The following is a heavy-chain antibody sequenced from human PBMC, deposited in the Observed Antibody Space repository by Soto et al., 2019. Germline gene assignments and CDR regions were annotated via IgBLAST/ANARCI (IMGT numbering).Heavy chain of an antibody. CDR2: ITKNGRNK. Sequence: QVQLVESGGGVVQPGGSLRLSCAASGFTFSNYAMHWVRQAPGKGLEWVADITKNGRNKDYADSVKGRLAISRDNSKNTLELQMNSLRVEDTAMYYCGRYNGDDCHSPFDYWGQGTLVTVSS. D-gene: IGHD5-12*01. CDR1: GFTFSNYA. V-gene: IGHV3-30*03. CDR3: GRYNGDDCHSPFDY. J-gene: IGHJ4*02.